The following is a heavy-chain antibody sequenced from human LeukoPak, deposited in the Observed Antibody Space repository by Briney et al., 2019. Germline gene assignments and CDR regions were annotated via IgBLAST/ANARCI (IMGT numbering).Heavy chain of an antibody. J-gene: IGHJ4*02. Sequence: PGGSLRLSCAASGFTLSSYSMNWVRQAPGEGLEWVSSISSSSSYIYYADSVKGRFTISRDNAKNSLYLQMNSLRAEDTAVYYCARVEMATITDYWGQGTLVTVSS. CDR2: ISSSSSYI. D-gene: IGHD5-24*01. CDR3: ARVEMATITDY. V-gene: IGHV3-21*01. CDR1: GFTLSSYS.